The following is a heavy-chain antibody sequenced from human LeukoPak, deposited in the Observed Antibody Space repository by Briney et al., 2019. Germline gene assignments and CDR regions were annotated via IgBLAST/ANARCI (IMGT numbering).Heavy chain of an antibody. V-gene: IGHV3-23*01. J-gene: IGHJ4*02. CDR2: ISGSGLTT. Sequence: PGGSLRLSCAASGITFSSYVMSWVRQAPGKGLEWVSGISGSGLTTYYGDSVKGRFTISRDNSKNTVYLQMSSLRAEDTAVYYCAKVYSSSWHIEGFDYWGQGTPVTVSS. D-gene: IGHD6-13*01. CDR1: GITFSSYV. CDR3: AKVYSSSWHIEGFDY.